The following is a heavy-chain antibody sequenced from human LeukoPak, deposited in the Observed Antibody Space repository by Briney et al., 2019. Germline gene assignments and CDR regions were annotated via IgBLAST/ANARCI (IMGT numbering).Heavy chain of an antibody. D-gene: IGHD3-3*01. J-gene: IGHJ4*02. CDR2: ISGSGGST. Sequence: QPGGSLRLSCAASGFTFSSYAMSWVRQAPGKGLEWVSAISGSGGSTYYADSVKGRFTISRDNSKNTLYLQMNSLRAEVTAVYYCAKIMSDYDFWSGYYRGHYFDYWGQGTLVTVSS. V-gene: IGHV3-23*01. CDR1: GFTFSSYA. CDR3: AKIMSDYDFWSGYYRGHYFDY.